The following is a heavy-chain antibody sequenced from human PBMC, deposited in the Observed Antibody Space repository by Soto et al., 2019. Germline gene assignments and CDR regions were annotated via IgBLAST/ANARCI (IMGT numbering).Heavy chain of an antibody. D-gene: IGHD4-17*01. V-gene: IGHV4-30-2*01. CDR1: GGSISSGGYS. J-gene: IGHJ6*02. CDR2: IYHSGYT. CDR3: ARAHYGDYGYGMEV. Sequence: QLQLQESGSGLVKPSQTLSLTCAVSGGSISSGGYSWSWIRQPPGKGLEWIGYIYHSGYTYYNPSLKSRVTISVDRSKNQFSLKLRSVTAADTAVYYCARAHYGDYGYGMEVWGQGNTVTVSS.